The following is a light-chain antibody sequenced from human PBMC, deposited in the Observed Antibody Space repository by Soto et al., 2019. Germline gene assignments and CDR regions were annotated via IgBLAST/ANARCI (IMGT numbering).Light chain of an antibody. CDR3: NSYSSSSTLDV. CDR1: SSNIGSNT. Sequence: QSVLTQPLSASASPGQRVTISCSGGSSNIGSNTVAWYQHLPGTAPPRLIFTAGQRPSGVPGRFSGSKSGTSASLAISGLQSEDEGDYYCNSYSSSSTLDVFGTGTKLTVL. CDR2: TAG. V-gene: IGLV1-44*01. J-gene: IGLJ1*01.